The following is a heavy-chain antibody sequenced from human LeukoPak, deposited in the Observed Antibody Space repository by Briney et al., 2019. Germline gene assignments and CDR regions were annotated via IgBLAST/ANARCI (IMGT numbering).Heavy chain of an antibody. D-gene: IGHD3-3*01. CDR1: GGSISSYY. CDR2: IYYSGRT. J-gene: IGHJ6*03. CDR3: AGGAPYGFLEWFNYYMDV. Sequence: SETLSLTCTVSGGSISSYYWSWIRQPPGKGLEWIGYIYYSGRTNYNPSLKSRVTISVDTSKNQFSLKLSSVTAADTAVYYCAGGAPYGFLEWFNYYMDVWGKGTTVTVSS. V-gene: IGHV4-59*01.